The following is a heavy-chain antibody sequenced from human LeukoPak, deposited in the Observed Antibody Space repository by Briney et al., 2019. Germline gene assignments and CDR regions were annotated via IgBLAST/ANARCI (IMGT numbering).Heavy chain of an antibody. D-gene: IGHD5-18*01. CDR2: IRSKTDSYAT. V-gene: IGHV3-73*01. Sequence: QPGGSLKLSCAASGFTFSGSTMHWVRQAPGKGLEWVGRIRSKTDSYATAYAASVEGRFSISREDSKDTAYLRMNSLKTEDTAVYYCTTVKTTMVWGQGSLVTVSS. CDR1: GFTFSGST. J-gene: IGHJ4*02. CDR3: TTVKTTMV.